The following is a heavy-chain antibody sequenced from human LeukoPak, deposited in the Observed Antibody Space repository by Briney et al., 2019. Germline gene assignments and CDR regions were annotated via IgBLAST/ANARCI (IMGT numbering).Heavy chain of an antibody. D-gene: IGHD2-2*03. Sequence: GGSLTLSCLASGLSFNSQWLHLVRQPPENGLEWAFSMKSVGSATAYADSVKGRFSLSTDSAKNTASLQMNSLRVEDTAMYYCAMDIKGDLSHVWGQGTPVTVSS. CDR2: MKSVGSAT. J-gene: IGHJ4*02. CDR3: AMDIKGDLSHV. V-gene: IGHV3-74*01. CDR1: GLSFNSQW.